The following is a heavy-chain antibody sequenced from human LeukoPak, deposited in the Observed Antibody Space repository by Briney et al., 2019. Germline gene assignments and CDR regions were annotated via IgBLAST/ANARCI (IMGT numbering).Heavy chain of an antibody. CDR2: INPSRRPT. D-gene: IGHD4-23*01. Sequence: ASVKLSCTASESTFTGYYMNWVRQAPGQGFAWMGWINPSRRPTNHAQNLQGRVTMTRETSIRTAYRERNSLRSDYTGEYYCASCLAVATVGGGGPRVSVSS. J-gene: IGHJ4*02. CDR3: ASCLAVATV. CDR1: ESTFTGYY. V-gene: IGHV1-2*02.